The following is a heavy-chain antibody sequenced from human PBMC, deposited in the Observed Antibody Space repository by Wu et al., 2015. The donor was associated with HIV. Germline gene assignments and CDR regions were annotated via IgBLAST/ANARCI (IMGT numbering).Heavy chain of an antibody. CDR3: AKSQLTTKAHYLWFGSANWFDP. Sequence: QVQLVQSGAEVKKPGASVKVSCKASGYTFTSYGISWVRQAPGQGLEWMGWISAYNGNTNYAQKLQGRVTMTTDTSTSTAYMELRSLRSDDTAVYYCAKSQLTTKAHYLWFGSANWFDPWGHGNPGHRL. J-gene: IGHJ5*02. CDR1: GYTFTSYG. CDR2: ISAYNGNT. V-gene: IGHV1-18*01. D-gene: IGHD3-10*01.